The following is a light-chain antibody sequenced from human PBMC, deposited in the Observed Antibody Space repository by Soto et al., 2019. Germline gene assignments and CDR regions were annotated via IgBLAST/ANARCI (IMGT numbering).Light chain of an antibody. V-gene: IGKV3-15*01. J-gene: IGKJ1*01. CDR1: KSVSSN. CDR3: QYYNNWPRT. Sequence: EIVMTQSPATLSVSPGERATLSCRASKSVSSNLAWYQQKPGQAPRLLIYGASTRATGIPARFSGSGSGTEFTLTISSLQSEDFAVYYCQYYNNWPRTFGQGTKVEIK. CDR2: GAS.